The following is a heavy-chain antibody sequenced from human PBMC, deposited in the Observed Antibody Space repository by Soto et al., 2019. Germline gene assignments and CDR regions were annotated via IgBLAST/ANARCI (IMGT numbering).Heavy chain of an antibody. CDR2: ITSSGSYV. V-gene: IGHV3-21*01. D-gene: IGHD3-3*02. Sequence: EVQLVESGGGLVKPGGSLRLSCVTCGFTFSRNTMNWVRQSPGKGLEWVASITSSGSYVYYADSVKGRFSASRDNAKNSLSLQMDSLRPDDTAIYFCVKDEGIEAMDVWGQGTTVTVSS. CDR3: VKDEGIEAMDV. CDR1: GFTFSRNT. J-gene: IGHJ6*02.